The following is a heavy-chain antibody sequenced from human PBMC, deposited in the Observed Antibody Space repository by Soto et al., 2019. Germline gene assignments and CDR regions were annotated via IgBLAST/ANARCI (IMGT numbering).Heavy chain of an antibody. V-gene: IGHV3-21*01. D-gene: IGHD5-18*01. CDR1: GFTFSSYS. CDR2: ISSSSSYI. J-gene: IGHJ4*02. CDR3: ARDSDVDTAMATFDY. Sequence: EVQLVESGGGLVKPGGSLRLSCAASGFTFSSYSMNWVRQAPGKGLEWVSSISSSSSYIYYADSVKGRFTISRDNAKNSLYLQMNSLRAEDTAVYYCARDSDVDTAMATFDYWGQGTLVTVSS.